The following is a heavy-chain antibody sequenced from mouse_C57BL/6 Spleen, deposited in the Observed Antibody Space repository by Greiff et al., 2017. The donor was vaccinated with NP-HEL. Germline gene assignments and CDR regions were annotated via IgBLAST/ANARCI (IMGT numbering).Heavy chain of an antibody. CDR2: IHPSDGDT. CDR1: GYTFTSYW. V-gene: IGHV1-74*01. CDR3: AIGTTVVATDAMDY. D-gene: IGHD1-1*01. J-gene: IGHJ4*01. Sequence: QVQLQQPGAELVKPGASVKVSCKASGYTFTSYWMHWVKQRPGQGLEWIGRIHPSDGDTNYNQKFKGKATLTVDKSSSTAYMQLSSLTSEDSAVYYCAIGTTVVATDAMDYWGQGTSVTVSS.